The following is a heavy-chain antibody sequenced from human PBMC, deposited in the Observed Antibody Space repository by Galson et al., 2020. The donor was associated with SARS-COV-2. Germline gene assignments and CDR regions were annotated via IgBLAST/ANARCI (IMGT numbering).Heavy chain of an antibody. CDR2: ISGSSSYK. V-gene: IGHV3-21*01. Sequence: HGGSLRLSCAASEFSFSTYYISWVRQASGKGLEWVSSISGSSSYKYYADSVKGRFTVSRDNAKRSLFLQMNSLRVEDTGVYYCARDMHCPGGVCRFYGLDVWGQGTTVTVSS. CDR1: EFSFSTYY. CDR3: ARDMHCPGGVCRFYGLDV. J-gene: IGHJ6*02. D-gene: IGHD2-8*02.